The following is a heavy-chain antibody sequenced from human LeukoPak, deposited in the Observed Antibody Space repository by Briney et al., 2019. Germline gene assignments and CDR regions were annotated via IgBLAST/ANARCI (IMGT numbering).Heavy chain of an antibody. CDR1: GGSMSSQY. V-gene: IGHV4-59*11. CDR3: ARVIAADNGLDY. Sequence: AETLSLTCTVSGGSMSSQYWSWIRQPPGKGLEWIAYVHYTGTTNYNPPLKSRVTLSLDTSKKQFYLTLSSVTAADTAVYYCARVIAADNGLDYWGQGTLVTVSS. J-gene: IGHJ4*02. D-gene: IGHD2-8*01. CDR2: VHYTGTT.